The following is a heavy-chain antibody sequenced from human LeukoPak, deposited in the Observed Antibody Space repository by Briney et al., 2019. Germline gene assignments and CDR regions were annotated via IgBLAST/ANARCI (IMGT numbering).Heavy chain of an antibody. J-gene: IGHJ5*02. CDR3: AKGPDIVVVPAAMLDP. V-gene: IGHV3-23*01. CDR1: GFTFSSYA. D-gene: IGHD2-2*01. Sequence: GGSLRPSCGASGFTFSSYAMSWVRQAPGKGLEWVSAISGSGGSTYYADSVKGRFTISRDNSKNTLYLQMNSLRAEDTAVYYCAKGPDIVVVPAAMLDPWGQGTLVTVSS. CDR2: ISGSGGST.